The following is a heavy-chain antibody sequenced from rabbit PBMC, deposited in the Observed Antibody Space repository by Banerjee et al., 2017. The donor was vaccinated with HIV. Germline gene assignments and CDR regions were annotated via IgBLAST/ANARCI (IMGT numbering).Heavy chain of an antibody. Sequence: QSLEESGGDLVKPGASLTLTCTASGFSFSSSYYMCWVRQAPGKGLEWIACIDGGRSDSTYYANWAKGRLTISKTSSTTVTLEMTSLTAADTATYFCARTGDAGYGSHYGMDLWGPGTLVTVS. CDR2: IDGGRSDST. D-gene: IGHD6-1*01. V-gene: IGHV1S40*01. CDR3: ARTGDAGYGSHYGMDL. CDR1: GFSFSSSYY. J-gene: IGHJ6*01.